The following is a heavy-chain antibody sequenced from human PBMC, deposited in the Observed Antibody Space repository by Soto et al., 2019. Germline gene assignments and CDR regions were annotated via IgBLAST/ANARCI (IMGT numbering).Heavy chain of an antibody. CDR1: GYTFTSYG. J-gene: IGHJ6*02. CDR3: ARDHSSSWYRYGMDV. CDR2: ISAYNGNT. D-gene: IGHD6-13*01. Sequence: SVKVSCKASGYTFTSYGISWVRQAPGQGLEWMGWISAYNGNTNYAQKLQGRVTMTTDTSTSTAYMELRSLRSDDTAVYHCARDHSSSWYRYGMDVWGQGTTVTVSS. V-gene: IGHV1-18*01.